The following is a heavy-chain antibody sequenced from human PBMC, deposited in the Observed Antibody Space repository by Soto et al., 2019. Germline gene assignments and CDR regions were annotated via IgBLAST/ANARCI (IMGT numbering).Heavy chain of an antibody. CDR1: GYTFTSYG. V-gene: IGHV1-18*01. CDR3: AGSSLEVDAFDI. CDR2: ISAYNGNT. D-gene: IGHD1-26*01. J-gene: IGHJ3*02. Sequence: ASVKGSCKASGYTFTSYGISWLRQAPGQGLEWMGWISAYNGNTNYAQKLQGRVTMTTDTSTSTAYMELRSLRSDDTAVYYCAGSSLEVDAFDIWGQGTMVTVSS.